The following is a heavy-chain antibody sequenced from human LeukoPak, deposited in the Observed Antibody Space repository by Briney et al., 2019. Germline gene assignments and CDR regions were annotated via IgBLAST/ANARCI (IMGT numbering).Heavy chain of an antibody. CDR3: GRWGYSYGIDY. J-gene: IGHJ4*02. CDR2: GFYSGST. Sequence: SDTLSLTCTLSGLPISSSSYHWRWIRQPPGRRLEWCGGGFYSGSTYYNPSHKSRVTVCVDTSENQFSHELSSVTAADTAVYYCGRWGYSYGIDYWGEGNLVTVSS. CDR1: GLPISSSSYH. D-gene: IGHD5-18*01. V-gene: IGHV4-39*01.